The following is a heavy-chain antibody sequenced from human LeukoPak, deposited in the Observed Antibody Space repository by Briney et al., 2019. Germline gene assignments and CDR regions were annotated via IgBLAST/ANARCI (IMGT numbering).Heavy chain of an antibody. J-gene: IGHJ4*02. CDR2: ISGSGGST. D-gene: IGHD6-13*01. CDR1: GFPFDVYA. Sequence: GGSLRLSCAASGFPFDVYAMHWVRQAPGKGLEWVSAISGSGGSTYYADSVKGRFTISRDNSKNTLYLQMNSLRAEDTAVYYCAKREGIAAAGGGYYYFDYWGQGTLVTVSS. V-gene: IGHV3-23*01. CDR3: AKREGIAAAGGGYYYFDY.